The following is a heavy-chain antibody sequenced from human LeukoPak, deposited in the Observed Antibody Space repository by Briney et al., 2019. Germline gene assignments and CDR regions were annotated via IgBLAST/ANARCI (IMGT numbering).Heavy chain of an antibody. J-gene: IGHJ4*02. CDR2: INHSGST. Sequence: PSETLSLTCAVYGGSFSGYYWSWIRQPPGKGLEWIGEINHSGSTNYNPSLKSRVTISVDTSKNQFSLKLSSVTAADTAVYYCARGDFWSGYYTSGPYFDYWGQGTLVTVSS. V-gene: IGHV4-34*01. CDR3: ARGDFWSGYYTSGPYFDY. CDR1: GGSFSGYY. D-gene: IGHD3-3*01.